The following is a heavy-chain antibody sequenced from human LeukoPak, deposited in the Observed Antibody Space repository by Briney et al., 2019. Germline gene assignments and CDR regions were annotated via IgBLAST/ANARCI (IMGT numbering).Heavy chain of an antibody. CDR1: GGSISSSSYY. J-gene: IGHJ5*02. CDR2: IYYSGST. D-gene: IGHD4-17*01. Sequence: SETLSLTCTVSGGSISSSSYYWGWIRQPPGKGLEWIGSIYYSGSTYYNPSLKSRVTISVDTSKNQFSLKLSSVTAADTAVYYCARVANDDYGTHRWFDPWGQGTLVTVSS. CDR3: ARVANDDYGTHRWFDP. V-gene: IGHV4-39*07.